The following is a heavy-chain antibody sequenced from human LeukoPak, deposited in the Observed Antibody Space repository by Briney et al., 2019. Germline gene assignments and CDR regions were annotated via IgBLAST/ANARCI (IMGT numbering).Heavy chain of an antibody. CDR3: AKSTSGWASWYFDL. J-gene: IGHJ2*01. D-gene: IGHD6-19*01. CDR2: ISGSGGST. V-gene: IGHV3-23*01. CDR1: GFTFSSYA. Sequence: SGGSLRLSCAASGFTFSSYAMSWVRQAPGKGLEWVSAISGSGGSTYYADSVKGRFTISRDNSKNTLYLQMNSLRAEDTAVCYRAKSTSGWASWYFDLWGRGTLVTVSS.